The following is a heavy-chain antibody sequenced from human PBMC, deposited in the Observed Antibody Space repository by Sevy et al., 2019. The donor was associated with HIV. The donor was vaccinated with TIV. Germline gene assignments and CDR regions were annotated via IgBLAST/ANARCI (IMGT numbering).Heavy chain of an antibody. Sequence: GGSLRLSCAASGFNFDDYAVHWVRQVPGKGLEWVSGISWDSGSIGYADSVKGRFTISRDNAENSLYLQMNSLRPDDSALYYCAKDSNSYWPTYFDYWGQGTLVTVSS. V-gene: IGHV3-9*01. D-gene: IGHD6-6*01. J-gene: IGHJ4*02. CDR3: AKDSNSYWPTYFDY. CDR1: GFNFDDYA. CDR2: ISWDSGSI.